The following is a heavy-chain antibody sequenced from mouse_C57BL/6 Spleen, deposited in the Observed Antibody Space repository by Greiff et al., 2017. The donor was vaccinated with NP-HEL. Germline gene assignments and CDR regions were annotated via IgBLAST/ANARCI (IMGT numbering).Heavy chain of an antibody. CDR2: IWRGGST. V-gene: IGHV2-5*01. CDR3: AKRDGSSYGWYFDV. J-gene: IGHJ1*03. CDR1: GFSLTSYG. D-gene: IGHD1-1*01. Sequence: QVQLKESGPGLVQPSQSLSITCTVSGFSLTSYGVHWVRQSPGKGLEWLGVIWRGGSTDYNAAFMSRLSITKDNSKSQVFFKMNSLQADDTAIYYCAKRDGSSYGWYFDVWGTGTTVTVSS.